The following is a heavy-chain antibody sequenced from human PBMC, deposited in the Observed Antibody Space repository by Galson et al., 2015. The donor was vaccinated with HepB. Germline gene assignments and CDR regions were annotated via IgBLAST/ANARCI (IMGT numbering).Heavy chain of an antibody. CDR2: IGRSDSTR. V-gene: IGHV3-48*03. D-gene: IGHD3-3*01. J-gene: IGHJ6*02. Sequence: PGTPVEWVSYIGRSDSTRYHADSVTTRFTISRDNAKNSLYLQMNSLRAEDTAVYYCARGHADFWSPFYYYGMDVWGQGTTVTVSS. CDR3: ARGHADFWSPFYYYGMDV.